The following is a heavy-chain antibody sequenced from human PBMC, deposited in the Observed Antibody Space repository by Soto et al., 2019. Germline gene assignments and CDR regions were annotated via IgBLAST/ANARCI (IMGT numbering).Heavy chain of an antibody. V-gene: IGHV1-69*01. J-gene: IGHJ4*02. Sequence: QVQLVQSGAEVKKPGSSVKVSCKASGGTFSSYAISWVRQAPRQGLEWMGGIIPIFGTANYAQKFQGRVTITADESTSTAYMELSSLRSEDTAVYYCASIHHGGNSVEDDYWGQGTLVTVSS. CDR2: IIPIFGTA. CDR1: GGTFSSYA. CDR3: ASIHHGGNSVEDDY. D-gene: IGHD2-21*02.